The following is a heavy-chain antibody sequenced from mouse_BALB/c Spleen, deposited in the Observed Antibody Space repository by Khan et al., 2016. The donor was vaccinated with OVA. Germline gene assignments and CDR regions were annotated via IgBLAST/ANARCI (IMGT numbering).Heavy chain of an antibody. Sequence: VQLKESGPGLVKPSQSLSLTCTVTGYSITSDYAWNWIRQFPGNKLEWMAYITYSGSTGYNPSLKGRISITRDTSKNQFFLQLHSVTTEDTATYYCARDYGSSYLFVDYWGQGTTLTVSS. J-gene: IGHJ2*01. CDR1: GYSITSDYA. D-gene: IGHD1-1*01. CDR2: ITYSGST. CDR3: ARDYGSSYLFVDY. V-gene: IGHV3-2*02.